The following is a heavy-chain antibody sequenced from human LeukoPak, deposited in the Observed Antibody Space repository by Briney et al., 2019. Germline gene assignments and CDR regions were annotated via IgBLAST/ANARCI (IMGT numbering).Heavy chain of an antibody. Sequence: PSETLSLTCTVSGYSISNGYYWGWIRQPPGKGLEWVGSIYHRGSTYYNPSLTSRVTISLDRSKKKFSLKLTSVTAADTAVYYCARFRKLRTILRYFDSHYYMDVWGKGTTVTISS. D-gene: IGHD3-9*01. V-gene: IGHV4-38-2*02. CDR2: IYHRGST. CDR1: GYSISNGYY. CDR3: ARFRKLRTILRYFDSHYYMDV. J-gene: IGHJ6*03.